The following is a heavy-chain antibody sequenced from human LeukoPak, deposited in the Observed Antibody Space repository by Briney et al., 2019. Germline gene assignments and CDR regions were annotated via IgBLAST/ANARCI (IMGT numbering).Heavy chain of an antibody. V-gene: IGHV3-21*01. CDR2: ISSSSSYI. CDR1: GFTFSDYW. CDR3: ASSFGSGSPDY. D-gene: IGHD3-10*01. J-gene: IGHJ4*02. Sequence: GGSLRLSCVASGFTFSDYWMSWVRQAPGKGLEWVSSISSSSSYIYYADSVKGRFTISRDNAKNSLYLQMNSLRAEDTAVYYCASSFGSGSPDYWGQGTLVTVSS.